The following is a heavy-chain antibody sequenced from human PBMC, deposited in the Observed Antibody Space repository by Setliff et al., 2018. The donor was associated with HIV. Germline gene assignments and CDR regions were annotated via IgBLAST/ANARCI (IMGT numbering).Heavy chain of an antibody. CDR3: AGPGDDY. V-gene: IGHV4-38-2*01. CDR2: IYHRGNT. CDR1: GYSISSGYY. J-gene: IGHJ4*02. D-gene: IGHD3-16*01. Sequence: SETLSLTCAVSGYSISSGYYWGWIRQPPGKGLEWIGSIYHRGNTYYNPSLKSRVTISVDTSKNQFSLKLSSVTAADTAVYYCAGPGDDYWGQGTLVTVSS.